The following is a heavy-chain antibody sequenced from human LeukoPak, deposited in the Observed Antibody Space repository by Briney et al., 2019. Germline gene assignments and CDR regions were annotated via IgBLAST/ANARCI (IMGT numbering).Heavy chain of an antibody. CDR2: IIPIFGTA. V-gene: IGHV1-69*13. J-gene: IGHJ6*03. Sequence: SVKVSCKASGGTFSSYAISWVRQAPGQGLEWMGGIIPIFGTANYAQKFQGRVTITADESTSTAYMELSSLRSEDTAVYYCARSTGEWDYYYYMDVWGKGTTVTVSS. D-gene: IGHD7-27*01. CDR1: GGTFSSYA. CDR3: ARSTGEWDYYYYMDV.